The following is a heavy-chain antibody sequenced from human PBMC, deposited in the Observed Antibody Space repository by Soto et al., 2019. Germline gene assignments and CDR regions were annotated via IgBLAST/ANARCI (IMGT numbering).Heavy chain of an antibody. CDR3: ARGGLRAYWTDP. V-gene: IGHV3-74*01. CDR1: EFTFSNYW. J-gene: IGHJ5*02. Sequence: EVQLVESGGGLVQPGGSLRLSCAASEFTFSNYWMHWVRQAPGKGLVWVSRINSDGSSTNYADSVKGRFTISRDNAKNTLYLQMNSLRAEDTAVYYCARGGLRAYWTDPWGQGTLVTVSS. D-gene: IGHD4-17*01. CDR2: INSDGSST.